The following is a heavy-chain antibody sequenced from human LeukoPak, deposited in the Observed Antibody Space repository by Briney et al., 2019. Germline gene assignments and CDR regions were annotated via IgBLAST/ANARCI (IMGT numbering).Heavy chain of an antibody. CDR3: AGSKNFDY. Sequence: GGSLRLSCAASGFTFSNYWMHWVRQAPGKGLVWVARINSDGSSTSYADSVKGRFTISRDNAKNTLYVQMNSLRAEDTAVYHCAGSKNFDYWGQGTLVTVSS. D-gene: IGHD2/OR15-2a*01. V-gene: IGHV3-74*01. J-gene: IGHJ4*02. CDR2: INSDGSST. CDR1: GFTFSNYW.